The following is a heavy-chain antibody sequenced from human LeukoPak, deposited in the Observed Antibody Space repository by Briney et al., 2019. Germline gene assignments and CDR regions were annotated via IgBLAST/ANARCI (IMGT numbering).Heavy chain of an antibody. D-gene: IGHD2-21*01. Sequence: GGSLRLSCAASGFTFRDFAMSWVRQAPGKGLEWVSVISGSDNKTFYADSVKGRFTISRDNSNNTVYLQINSLSAEDTAVYYCAKGVRGLPRKARFDYWGQGTLVTVSS. J-gene: IGHJ4*02. V-gene: IGHV3-23*01. CDR2: ISGSDNKT. CDR1: GFTFRDFA. CDR3: AKGVRGLPRKARFDY.